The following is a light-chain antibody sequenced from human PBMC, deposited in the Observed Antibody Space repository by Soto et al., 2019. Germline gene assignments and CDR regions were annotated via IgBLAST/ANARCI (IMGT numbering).Light chain of an antibody. CDR3: SSYTDSSTI. CDR2: EVN. J-gene: IGLJ2*01. Sequence: QAVVTQPASVSGSPGQSITISCTGTNSDVGGYNYVSWYQQHPGKAPKLMIYEVNNRPSGVSNRFSGSKSGNTASLTISGLQAEDEADYYCSSYTDSSTIFGGGTKLTVL. V-gene: IGLV2-14*01. CDR1: NSDVGGYNY.